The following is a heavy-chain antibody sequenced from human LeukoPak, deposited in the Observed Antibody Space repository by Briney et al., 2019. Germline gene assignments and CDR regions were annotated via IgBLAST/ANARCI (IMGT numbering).Heavy chain of an antibody. Sequence: PSETLSLTCAVSGGSISSGGYSWSWIRQPPGKGLEWIGYIYHSGSTYYNPSLKSQVTISVDRSKNQFSLKLSSVTAADTAVYYCASHYYDSSGYYQEYFQHWGQGTLVTVSS. CDR2: IYHSGST. CDR1: GGSISSGGYS. D-gene: IGHD3-22*01. V-gene: IGHV4-30-2*01. J-gene: IGHJ1*01. CDR3: ASHYYDSSGYYQEYFQH.